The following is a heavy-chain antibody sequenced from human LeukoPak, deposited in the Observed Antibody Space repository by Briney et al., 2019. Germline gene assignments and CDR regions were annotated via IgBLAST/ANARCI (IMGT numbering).Heavy chain of an antibody. J-gene: IGHJ4*02. CDR2: IKSNSGDT. Sequence: ASVKVSCKASGYTFTAYYIHWVRQAPGQGLEWMGWIKSNSGDTNYVQKFQGGVTMTRDTSMNTVYMELTSLMSDDTALYFCAADKQQLSYFFDYWGQGTLVTVSS. D-gene: IGHD6-13*01. CDR1: GYTFTAYY. V-gene: IGHV1-2*02. CDR3: AADKQQLSYFFDY.